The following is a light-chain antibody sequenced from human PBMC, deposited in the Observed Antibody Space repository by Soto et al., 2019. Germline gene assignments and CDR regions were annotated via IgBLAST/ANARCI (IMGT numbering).Light chain of an antibody. Sequence: EIVLTQSPGTLSLSPGERATLSCRASQSVSSSYLAWYQQKPGQAPRLLIYGASSRATGIPDRFSGSGSGTDFTLTISSLEPEDFAVYYCQQRSNWTLTFGGGTKV. CDR2: GAS. CDR1: QSVSSSY. V-gene: IGKV3D-20*02. J-gene: IGKJ4*01. CDR3: QQRSNWTLT.